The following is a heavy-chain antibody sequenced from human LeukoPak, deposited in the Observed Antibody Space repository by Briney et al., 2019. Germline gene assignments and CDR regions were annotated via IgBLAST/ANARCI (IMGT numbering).Heavy chain of an antibody. CDR3: ARDFLYCSGGSCYYDAFDL. CDR2: TYYRSKWYN. CDR1: GDSVFSNSS. Sequence: SQTLSLTCAISGDSVFSNSSWNWIRQSPSRGLEWLGRTYYRSKWYNDYVVSVKSRININPDTSKNQFSLQLNSVTPEDTAVYYCARDFLYCSGGSCYYDAFDLWGQGTMVTVSS. V-gene: IGHV6-1*01. D-gene: IGHD2-15*01. J-gene: IGHJ3*01.